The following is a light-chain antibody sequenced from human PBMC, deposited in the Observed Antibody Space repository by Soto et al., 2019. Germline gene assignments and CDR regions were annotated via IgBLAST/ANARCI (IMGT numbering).Light chain of an antibody. J-gene: IGLJ2*01. CDR2: NVN. V-gene: IGLV2-11*01. CDR3: CSYEGSYTFGL. CDR1: SSDVGGYNY. Sequence: QSALTQPRSVSGSPGQSVTISCTGTSSDVGGYNYVSWYQQHPGKAPKVMIYNVNKRPSGVPDRFSGSKSGNTASLTISGLQAEAEADYYCCSYEGSYTFGLFGGGTTLTVL.